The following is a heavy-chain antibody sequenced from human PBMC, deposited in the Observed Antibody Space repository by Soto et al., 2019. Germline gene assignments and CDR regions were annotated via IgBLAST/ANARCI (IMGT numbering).Heavy chain of an antibody. V-gene: IGHV4-34*01. Sequence: SETLSLTCAVYGGSFSGYYWSWIRQPPGKGLEWIGEINHSGSTNYNPSLKSRVTISVDTSKNQFSLKLSSVTAADTAVYYCARGLTYYYGSQRPNPWFEPWGQGTLVTVSS. CDR1: GGSFSGYY. J-gene: IGHJ5*02. CDR3: ARGLTYYYGSQRPNPWFEP. D-gene: IGHD3-10*01. CDR2: INHSGST.